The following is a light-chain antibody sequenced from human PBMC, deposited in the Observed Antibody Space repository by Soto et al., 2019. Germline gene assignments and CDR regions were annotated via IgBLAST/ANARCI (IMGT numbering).Light chain of an antibody. Sequence: QSALTQPAAVSGSRGQSITISCTGTSGDIGNYNYVSWYQHHPGTAPKLIIYEGTNRPSGVSDRFSGSKSGNTASLTISGLQAEDETDYYCSSYTSSSTRVFGTGTKLTVL. CDR2: EGT. CDR3: SSYTSSSTRV. CDR1: SGDIGNYNY. V-gene: IGLV2-14*01. J-gene: IGLJ1*01.